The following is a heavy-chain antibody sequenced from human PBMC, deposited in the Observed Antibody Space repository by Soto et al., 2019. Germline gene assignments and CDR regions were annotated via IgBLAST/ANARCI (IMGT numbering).Heavy chain of an antibody. CDR3: AKAPSHCTNGVCYMEYYYYYMDV. CDR2: ISGSGGST. Sequence: GGSLRLSCAASGFTFSSYAMSWVRQAPGKGLEWVSAISGSGGSTYYADSVKGRFTISRDNSKNTLYLQMNSLRAEDTAVYYCAKAPSHCTNGVCYMEYYYYYMDVWGKGTTVTVSS. V-gene: IGHV3-23*01. J-gene: IGHJ6*03. CDR1: GFTFSSYA. D-gene: IGHD2-8*01.